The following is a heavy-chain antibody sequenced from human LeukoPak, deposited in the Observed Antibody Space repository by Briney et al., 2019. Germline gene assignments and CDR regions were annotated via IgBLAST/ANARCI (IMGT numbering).Heavy chain of an antibody. D-gene: IGHD1-26*01. CDR2: IIPILGIA. J-gene: IGHJ5*02. CDR3: ASSPGIVGSNWFDP. V-gene: IGHV1-69*04. CDR1: GGTFSSYA. Sequence: GSSVKVSCKASGGTFSSYAISWVRQAPGLGLEWMGRIIPILGIANYAQKFQGRVTITADKSTSTAYMELSSLRSEDTAVYYCASSPGIVGSNWFDPWGQGTLVTVSS.